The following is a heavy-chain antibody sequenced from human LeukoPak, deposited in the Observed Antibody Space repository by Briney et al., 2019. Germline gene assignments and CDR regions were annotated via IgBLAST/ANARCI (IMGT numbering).Heavy chain of an antibody. CDR2: IGGSSDFI. J-gene: IGHJ4*02. V-gene: IGHV3-21*06. CDR3: LRDESGSFFAY. D-gene: IGHD3-10*01. CDR1: GFSLRNYN. Sequence: PGGSLRLSCAASGFSLRNYNMNWVRQAPGKGLEWVSSIGGSSDFIYYGDSVKGRFTISRDNAKNSVYLQMNSLRAEGTAVYYCLRDESGSFFAYWGQGTLVIVSS.